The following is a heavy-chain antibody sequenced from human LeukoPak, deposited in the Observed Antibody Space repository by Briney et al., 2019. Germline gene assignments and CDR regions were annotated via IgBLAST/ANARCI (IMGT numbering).Heavy chain of an antibody. CDR2: VSDGGRT. CDR1: GGSITSYY. D-gene: IGHD1-14*01. V-gene: IGHV4-59*07. CDR3: ARASTTFDD. J-gene: IGHJ4*02. Sequence: SDTLSLSCSGSGGSITSYYGGWIRQPPGKGLEWIGHVSDGGRTNYSPSLRRRVSISVDTSKNQFSLKLNSVTAADTAVYFCARASTTFDDWGQGTLVTVSS.